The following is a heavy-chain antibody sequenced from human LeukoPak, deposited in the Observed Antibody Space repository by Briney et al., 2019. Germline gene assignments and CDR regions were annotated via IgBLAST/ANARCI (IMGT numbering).Heavy chain of an antibody. J-gene: IGHJ6*03. CDR1: GFTFSSYG. D-gene: IGHD3-10*01. CDR3: AKRGRGSGSTLFYYYSMDV. V-gene: IGHV3-30*02. CDR2: IGYDGSNK. Sequence: GGSLRLSCAASGFTFSSYGMHWVRQAPGKGLEWVAFIGYDGSNKYYADSVKGRFTISRDNSKNTLYLQMNSLRAEDTAVYYCAKRGRGSGSTLFYYYSMDVWGKGTTVTVSS.